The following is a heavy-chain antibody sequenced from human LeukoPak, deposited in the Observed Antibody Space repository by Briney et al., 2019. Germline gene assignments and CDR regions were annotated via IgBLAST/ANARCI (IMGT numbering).Heavy chain of an antibody. CDR1: GFTLSSYW. CDR2: INTDGRTT. V-gene: IGHV3-74*01. D-gene: IGHD6-6*01. J-gene: IGHJ4*02. Sequence: GGSLRLSCAASGFTLSSYWMHWVRQAPGKGLVWVSRINTDGRTTTYADSVKGRFTISRDNAKNTLYLQMNSLRAEDTAVYYCARDLVSSSGYWGQAIQVTVSS. CDR3: ARDLVSSSGY.